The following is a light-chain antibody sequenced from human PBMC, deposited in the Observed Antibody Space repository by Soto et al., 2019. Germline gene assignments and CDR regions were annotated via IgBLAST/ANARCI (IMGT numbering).Light chain of an antibody. CDR2: DAS. Sequence: EIVLTQSPATLSLSPGERATLSCRASQSVSSYLAWYQQKPGQAPRLLIYDASNRATGIPARFSGSGSGTDSTRTISSLEPEDFAVYYCQQRSNWTFGQGTKVEIK. CDR3: QQRSNWT. J-gene: IGKJ1*01. V-gene: IGKV3-11*01. CDR1: QSVSSY.